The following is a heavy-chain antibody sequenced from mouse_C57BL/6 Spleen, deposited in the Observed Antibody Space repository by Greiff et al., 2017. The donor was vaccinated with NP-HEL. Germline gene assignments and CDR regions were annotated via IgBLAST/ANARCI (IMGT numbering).Heavy chain of an antibody. D-gene: IGHD1-1*01. V-gene: IGHV2-9-1*01. Sequence: VMLVESGPGLVAPSQSLSITCTVSGFSLTSYAISWVRQPPGKGLEWLGVIWTGGGTNYNSALKSRLSISKDNSKSQVFLKMNSLQTDDTARYYCARNEYYYGSSYGYYFDYWGQGTTLTVSS. J-gene: IGHJ2*01. CDR2: IWTGGGT. CDR1: GFSLTSYA. CDR3: ARNEYYYGSSYGYYFDY.